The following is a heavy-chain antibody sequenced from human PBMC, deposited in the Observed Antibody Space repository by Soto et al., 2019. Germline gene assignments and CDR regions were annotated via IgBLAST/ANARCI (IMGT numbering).Heavy chain of an antibody. J-gene: IGHJ5*02. D-gene: IGHD2-15*01. CDR2: IYYSGST. Sequence: SETLSLTCTVSGGSISSYYWSWIRQPPGKGLEWIGYIYYSGSTSYNPSLESRVTISVDTSKNQFSLRLSSVTAADTAVYYCARDPYCSGGSCDFTWGQGTLVTVSS. V-gene: IGHV4-59*01. CDR1: GGSISSYY. CDR3: ARDPYCSGGSCDFT.